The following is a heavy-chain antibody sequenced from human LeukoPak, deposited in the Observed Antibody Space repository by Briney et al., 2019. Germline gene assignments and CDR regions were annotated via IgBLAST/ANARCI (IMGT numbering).Heavy chain of an antibody. CDR3: ASSIVVVPAAIRGGGMDV. J-gene: IGHJ6*02. Sequence: SETLSLTCTVSGGSISSSSYYWAWLRQPPGKGLEWIGEINHSGSTNYNPSLKSRVTISVDTSKNQFSLKLSSVTAADTAVYYCASSIVVVPAAIRGGGMDVWGQGTTVTVSS. D-gene: IGHD2-2*02. CDR1: GGSISSSSYY. V-gene: IGHV4-39*07. CDR2: INHSGST.